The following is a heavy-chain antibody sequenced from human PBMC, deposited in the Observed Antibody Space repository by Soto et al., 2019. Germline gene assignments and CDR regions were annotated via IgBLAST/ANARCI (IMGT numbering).Heavy chain of an antibody. V-gene: IGHV4-39*01. D-gene: IGHD3-9*01. CDR3: SRHYGYYDILTGFYY. CDR1: GDSISNSNYY. CDR2: IYYSGTT. J-gene: IGHJ4*02. Sequence: SETLSLTCTVSGDSISNSNYYWGWIRQPPGKGLEWIGSIYYSGTTSYNPSLKSRLTMSVDTSEHQFSLKLSSVTAADTAVYYCSRHYGYYDILTGFYYWGQGTLVTVSS.